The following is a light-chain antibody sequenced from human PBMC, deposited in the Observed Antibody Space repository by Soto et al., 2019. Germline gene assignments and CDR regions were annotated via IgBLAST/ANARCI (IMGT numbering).Light chain of an antibody. CDR3: QQSYSIPWT. J-gene: IGKJ1*01. CDR2: AAS. V-gene: IGKV1-39*01. Sequence: DIQMTQSPSSLSASVGDRVTIICRASQSISTFLNWYHQKPGKAPKVLIYAASSLQSGVPSRFSGSGSGTDFTLTISSLQPEGFATYYCQQSYSIPWTFGQGTKVEIK. CDR1: QSISTF.